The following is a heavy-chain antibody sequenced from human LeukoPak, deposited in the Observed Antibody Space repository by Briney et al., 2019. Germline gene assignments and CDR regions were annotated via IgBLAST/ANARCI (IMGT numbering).Heavy chain of an antibody. D-gene: IGHD5-18*01. CDR2: INSDGSST. J-gene: IGHJ4*02. V-gene: IGHV3-74*01. CDR3: AKSHGYSYGFDY. CDR1: GFTFSSYW. Sequence: GGSLRLSCAASGFTFSSYWMHWVRQAPGKGLVWVSRINSDGSSTSYADSVKGRFTISRDNSKNTLYLQMNSLRAEDTAVYYCAKSHGYSYGFDYWGQGTLVTVSS.